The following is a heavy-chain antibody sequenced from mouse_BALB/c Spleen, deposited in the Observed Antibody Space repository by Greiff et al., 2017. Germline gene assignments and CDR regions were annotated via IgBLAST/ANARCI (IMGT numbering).Heavy chain of an antibody. V-gene: IGHV1-54*03. Sequence: VQLQQSGAELVRPGTSVKVSCKASGYAFTNYLIEWVKQRPGQGLEWIGVINPGSGGTNYNEKFKGKATLTADKSSSTAYMQLSSLTSDDSAVYFCARRGDGYPYAMDYWGQGTSVTVSS. CDR3: ARRGDGYPYAMDY. CDR2: INPGSGGT. CDR1: GYAFTNYL. J-gene: IGHJ4*01. D-gene: IGHD2-3*01.